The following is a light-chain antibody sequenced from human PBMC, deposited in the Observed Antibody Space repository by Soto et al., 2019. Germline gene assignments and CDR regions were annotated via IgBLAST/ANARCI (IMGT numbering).Light chain of an antibody. CDR3: SSYAGSINLV. J-gene: IGLJ3*02. CDR1: GSDIGGYDY. Sequence: QSALTQPPSASGSPGQSVTISCTGTGSDIGGYDYVSWYQHHPGRAPKLIIYEIFRRPSGVPDRFSGSKSGDTASLTVSGLQADDEADYYCSSYAGSINLVFGGGTKVTVL. CDR2: EIF. V-gene: IGLV2-8*01.